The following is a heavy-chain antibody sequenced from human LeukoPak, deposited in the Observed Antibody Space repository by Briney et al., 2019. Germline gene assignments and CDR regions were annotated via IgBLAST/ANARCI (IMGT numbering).Heavy chain of an antibody. CDR2: IHYSGST. V-gene: IGHV4-39*07. CDR3: VRTRLFDHLVPAAERADDACDM. J-gene: IGHJ3*02. D-gene: IGHD2-2*01. Sequence: SETLSLTCTVSGGSISSSRYYWGWIRQPPGKGLEWIGSIHYSGSTYYNPSLKSRVTVSVDTSENQFSLKLSSVAAADTAVYFCVRTRLFDHLVPAAERADDACDMWGQGTMVTVSS. CDR1: GGSISSSRYY.